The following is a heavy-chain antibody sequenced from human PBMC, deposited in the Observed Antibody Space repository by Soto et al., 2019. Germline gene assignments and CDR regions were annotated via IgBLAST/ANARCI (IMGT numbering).Heavy chain of an antibody. CDR1: GFTFSSYG. J-gene: IGHJ3*02. D-gene: IGHD3-22*01. CDR3: AKVDYYDSSGYYYDFEGRAFDI. CDR2: ISYDGSNK. V-gene: IGHV3-30*18. Sequence: GGSLRLSCAASGFTFSSYGMHWVRQAPGKGLEWVAVISYDGSNKYYADSVKGRFTISRDNSKNTLYLQMNSLRAEDTAVYYCAKVDYYDSSGYYYDFEGRAFDIWGQGTMVTVSS.